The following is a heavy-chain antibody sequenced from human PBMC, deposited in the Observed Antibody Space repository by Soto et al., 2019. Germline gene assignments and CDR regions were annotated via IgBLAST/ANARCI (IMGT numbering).Heavy chain of an antibody. CDR1: GFMFSGYA. D-gene: IGHD2-15*01. CDR2: VRNSGTST. J-gene: IGHJ5*02. V-gene: IGHV3-23*01. CDR3: VKDLAASGWFDP. Sequence: EVQLLESGGGLAQPGESLTLSCAASGFMFSGYAMSWVRQAPGKGLEWVSAVRNSGTSTSYADSVMGRFTISKDNSKNPLYLQMSSLGAEDTSLYYCVKDLAASGWFDPWGQGTLVIVSS.